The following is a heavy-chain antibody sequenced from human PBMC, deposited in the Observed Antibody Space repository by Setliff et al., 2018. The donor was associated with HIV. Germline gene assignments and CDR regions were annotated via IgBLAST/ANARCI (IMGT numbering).Heavy chain of an antibody. CDR2: INVYSGDT. CDR3: ATDRTQTGISMVRGRLTDPARYPLDY. V-gene: IGHV1-18*01. Sequence: ASVKVSCKASGYPFNNFGISWVRQAPGQGLEWLAWINVYSGDTDFAQRFQGRVTMTRDASTGTAYMELRNLRSDDTAVYYCATDRTQTGISMVRGRLTDPARYPLDYWGPGTLVTVSS. J-gene: IGHJ4*02. CDR1: GYPFNNFG. D-gene: IGHD3-10*01.